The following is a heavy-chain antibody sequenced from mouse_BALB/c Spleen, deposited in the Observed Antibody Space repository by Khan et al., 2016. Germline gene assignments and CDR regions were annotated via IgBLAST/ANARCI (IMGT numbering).Heavy chain of an antibody. V-gene: IGHV5-6-3*01. CDR1: GCTFSTYA. CDR3: ARVRQAVDY. J-gene: IGHJ4*01. D-gene: IGHD2-14*01. CDR2: INRNGGST. Sequence: EVELVESGGGLVQPGGSLKLSCAASGCTFSTYAMSWVRQTPDKGLELVATINRNGGSTYYPDNVKDRFTISRDNAKNNLYLQMSSLKAEDTAMYYCARVRQAVDYWGQGTSVTVSS.